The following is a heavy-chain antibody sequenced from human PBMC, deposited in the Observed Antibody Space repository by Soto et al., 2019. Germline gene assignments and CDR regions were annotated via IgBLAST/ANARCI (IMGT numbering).Heavy chain of an antibody. CDR3: AKDRKGSYCSGGTCYSFDY. CDR2: ISGSGGST. Sequence: EVQLLESGGGLVQPGGSLRLSCAASGFTLGTYVMTWVRQAPGKGLEWVSAISGSGGSTNYADPVKGRFTISRDNTKNTLYLQMNSLRVEDIAVYYCAKDRKGSYCSGGTCYSFDYWGQGTLVTVPS. V-gene: IGHV3-23*01. J-gene: IGHJ4*02. D-gene: IGHD2-15*01. CDR1: GFTLGTYV.